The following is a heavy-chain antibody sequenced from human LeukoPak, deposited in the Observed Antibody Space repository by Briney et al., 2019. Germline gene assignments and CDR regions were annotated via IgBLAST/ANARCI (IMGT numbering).Heavy chain of an antibody. V-gene: IGHV3-23*01. D-gene: IGHD5-18*01. CDR2: ISGSGGTT. CDR3: AREREQYTHGLHPHFDY. J-gene: IGHJ4*02. CDR1: GFTFSSYA. Sequence: GGSLRLSCAASGFTFSSYAVTWVCQAPGKGLEWVSVISGSGGTTYYADSVKGRFTISRDDAKNSLYLQMNSLRAEDTAVYYCAREREQYTHGLHPHFDYWGQGTLVTVSS.